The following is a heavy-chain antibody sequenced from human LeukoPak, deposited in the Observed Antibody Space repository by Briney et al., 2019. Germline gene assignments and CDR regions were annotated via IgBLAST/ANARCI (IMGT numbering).Heavy chain of an antibody. CDR1: GFTFNNFA. CDR3: AKIISSSWYKVDPRLDYYMDV. Sequence: GGSLRLSCAASGFTFNNFAMSWVRQAPGKGLEWVSAISASGGSSYYADSVKGRFTISRDNSKNTLYLQMNSLRAEDTAVYYCAKIISSSWYKVDPRLDYYMDVWGKGTTVTISS. V-gene: IGHV3-23*01. J-gene: IGHJ6*03. D-gene: IGHD6-13*01. CDR2: ISASGGSS.